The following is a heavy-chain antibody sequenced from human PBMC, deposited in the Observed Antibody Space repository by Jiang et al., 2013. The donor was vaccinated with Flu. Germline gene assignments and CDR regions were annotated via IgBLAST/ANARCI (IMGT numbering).Heavy chain of an antibody. V-gene: IGHV2-5*01. Sequence: DKRYSPSLKSRLTITKDTSKNQVVLTMTNMDPVDTATYYCAHGGRLGLWSGYPYYFDYWGQGTLVTVSS. J-gene: IGHJ4*02. CDR3: AHGGRLGLWSGYPYYFDY. D-gene: IGHD3-3*01. CDR2: DK.